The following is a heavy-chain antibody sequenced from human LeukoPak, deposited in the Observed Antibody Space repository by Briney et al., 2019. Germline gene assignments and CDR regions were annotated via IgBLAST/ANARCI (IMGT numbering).Heavy chain of an antibody. V-gene: IGHV4-59*08. CDR1: GGSISSYY. CDR3: ASNYYGSGSLDY. D-gene: IGHD3-10*01. J-gene: IGHJ4*02. Sequence: SETLSLTCTVSGGSISSYYWSWIRQPPGKGLEWIGYIYYSGSTNYNPSLKSRVTISVDTSKNQFSLKLSSVTAADTAVYYCASNYYGSGSLDYWGQGNLLTVFS. CDR2: IYYSGST.